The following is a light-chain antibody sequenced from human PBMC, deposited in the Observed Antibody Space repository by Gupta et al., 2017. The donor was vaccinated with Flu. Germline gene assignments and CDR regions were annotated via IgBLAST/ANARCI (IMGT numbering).Light chain of an antibody. CDR3: HQSCGLRST. J-gene: IGKJ2*01. CDR2: YAS. V-gene: IGKV6-21*01. Sequence: PHFPHVTRKAKVTITCRAIQSIGSRLHSYQQTPDQSPKLLIKYASQSYSAVPSRFSGPGPRTAFTLTINILEAEHAATYYCHQSCGLRSTFGPGTKLEI. CDR1: QSIGSR.